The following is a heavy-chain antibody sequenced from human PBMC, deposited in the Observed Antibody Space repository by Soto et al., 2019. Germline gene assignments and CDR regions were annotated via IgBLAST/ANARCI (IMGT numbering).Heavy chain of an antibody. V-gene: IGHV3-21*01. CDR3: ARDPYSSSAHRDAFDI. CDR2: ISSSSSYI. J-gene: IGHJ3*02. Sequence: GGSLRLSCAASGFTFSSYSMNWVRQAPGKGLEWVSSISSSSSYIYYAHSVKGRFTISRDNAKNSLYLQMNSLRADDTAVYYCARDPYSSSAHRDAFDIWGQGTMVTVSS. D-gene: IGHD6-6*01. CDR1: GFTFSSYS.